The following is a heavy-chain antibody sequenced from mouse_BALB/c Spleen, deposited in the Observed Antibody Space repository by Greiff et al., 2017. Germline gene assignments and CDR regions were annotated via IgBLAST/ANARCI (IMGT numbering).Heavy chain of an antibody. Sequence: VQLQQSGAELMKPGASVKISCKATGYTFSSYWIEWVKQRPGHGLEWIGEILPGSGSTNYNEKFKGKATFTADTSSNTAYMQLSSLTSEDSAVYYCARYDGYYYYAMDYWGQGTSVTVSS. V-gene: IGHV1-9*01. CDR1: GYTFSSYW. D-gene: IGHD2-3*01. CDR2: ILPGSGST. CDR3: ARYDGYYYYAMDY. J-gene: IGHJ4*01.